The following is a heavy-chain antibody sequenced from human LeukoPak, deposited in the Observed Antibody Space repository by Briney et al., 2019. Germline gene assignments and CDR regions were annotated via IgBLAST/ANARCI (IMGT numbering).Heavy chain of an antibody. CDR1: GGSISSSSYY. CDR2: IYYSGNT. CDR3: ASELGKGY. D-gene: IGHD7-27*01. Sequence: SETLSLTCTVSGGSISSSSYYWGWIRQPPGKGLEWIGSIYYSGNTYYNPSLKSRVTVSVDTSKNQFSLKLNSVTAADTAVYYCASELGKGYWGQGTLVTVSS. V-gene: IGHV4-39*01. J-gene: IGHJ4*02.